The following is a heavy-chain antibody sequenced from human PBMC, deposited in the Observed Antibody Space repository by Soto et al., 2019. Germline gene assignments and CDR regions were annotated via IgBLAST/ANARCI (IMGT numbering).Heavy chain of an antibody. Sequence: EVQLVESGGGLVQPGGFLRLSCAGSGFTFSNYWMHWVRQAPGKGLEWVSRIDHDGPTDYADSVRGRFTISRDNAGNTLYLQMNSLRPEDTAVYYCVRDSHGDYWGQGTLVTVSS. V-gene: IGHV3-74*01. J-gene: IGHJ4*02. CDR2: IDHDGPT. CDR3: VRDSHGDY. CDR1: GFTFSNYW.